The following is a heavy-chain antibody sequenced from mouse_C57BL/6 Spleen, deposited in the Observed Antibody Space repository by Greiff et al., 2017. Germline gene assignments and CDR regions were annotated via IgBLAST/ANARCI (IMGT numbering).Heavy chain of an antibody. CDR1: GYAFSSYW. Sequence: QVQLKESGAELVKPGASVKISCKASGYAFSSYWMNWVKQRPGKGLEWIGQIYPGDGDTNYNGKFKGTTTLTADKSSSTAYMQLSSLTSEDSAVYFFARELIGAMDYWGQGTSVTVAS. J-gene: IGHJ4*01. CDR2: IYPGDGDT. D-gene: IGHD2-14*01. V-gene: IGHV1-80*01. CDR3: ARELIGAMDY.